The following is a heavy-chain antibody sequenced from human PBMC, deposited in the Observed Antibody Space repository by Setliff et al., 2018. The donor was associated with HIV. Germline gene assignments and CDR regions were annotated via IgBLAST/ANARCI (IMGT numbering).Heavy chain of an antibody. J-gene: IGHJ4*02. CDR1: EGTFSSYA. D-gene: IGHD3-22*01. Sequence: SVKVSCKASEGTFSSYAVSWVRQAPGQGLEWMGGIIPMFEIANYAQRFQGRVTISRDTSASTAYMELSSLRSEDTAVYYCARAQTYYSDSSGYSPFVSHPPDFDYWGQGTLVTVSS. CDR2: IIPMFEIA. V-gene: IGHV1-69*10. CDR3: ARAQTYYSDSSGYSPFVSHPPDFDY.